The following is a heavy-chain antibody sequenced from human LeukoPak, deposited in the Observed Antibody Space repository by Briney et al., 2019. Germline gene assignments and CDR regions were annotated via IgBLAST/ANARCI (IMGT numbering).Heavy chain of an antibody. D-gene: IGHD6-13*01. J-gene: IGHJ4*02. CDR1: GFTFSNYA. CDR2: IRASGGST. CDR3: AKYSSSWDEVY. V-gene: IGHV3-23*01. Sequence: GGSLRLSCAASGFTFSNYAMTWVRQAPGKGLEWVSSIRASGGSTYYADSVKGRFTISRDNSKNTLYLQMNSLRAEDTAVYYCAKYSSSWDEVYWGQGTLVTVSP.